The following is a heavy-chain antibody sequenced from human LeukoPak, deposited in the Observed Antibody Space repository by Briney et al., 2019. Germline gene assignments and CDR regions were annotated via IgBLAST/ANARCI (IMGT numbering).Heavy chain of an antibody. CDR1: GESLSGYY. V-gene: IGHV4-34*01. CDR3: ARSGFRDSSGYYYGY. CDR2: IYYSGST. J-gene: IGHJ4*02. Sequence: PSETLSLTCAVNGESLSGYYWSWIRQPPGKGLEWIGSIYYSGSTYYNPSLKSRVTISVDTSKNQFSLKLSSVTAADTAVYYCARSGFRDSSGYYYGYWGQGTLVTVSS. D-gene: IGHD3-22*01.